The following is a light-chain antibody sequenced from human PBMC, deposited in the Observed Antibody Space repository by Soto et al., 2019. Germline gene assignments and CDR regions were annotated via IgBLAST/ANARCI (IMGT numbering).Light chain of an antibody. CDR2: KAS. V-gene: IGKV1-5*03. CDR3: QHRDT. J-gene: IGKJ2*01. CDR1: QSISSW. Sequence: DIQMTQSPSTLSASVGDRVTITCRASQSISSWLAWYQQKPGKAPKLLIYKASSLKSGVPSRFSGSGSGTEFTLTISSLQPDDFATYYCQHRDTFGQGTKLEIK.